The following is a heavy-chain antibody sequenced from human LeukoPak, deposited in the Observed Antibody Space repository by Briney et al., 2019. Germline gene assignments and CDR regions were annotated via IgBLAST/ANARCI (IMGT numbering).Heavy chain of an antibody. CDR2: INPSGGST. J-gene: IGHJ1*01. CDR3: ARSGYSSGWYFEYFQH. D-gene: IGHD6-19*01. CDR1: GYTFTSYY. Sequence: ASVKVSCKASGYTFTSYYMHWVRQAPGQGLEWMGIINPSGGSTSYAQKFQGRVTMTRDTFTSTVYMELSSLRSEDTAVYYCARSGYSSGWYFEYFQHWGQGTLVTVSS. V-gene: IGHV1-46*01.